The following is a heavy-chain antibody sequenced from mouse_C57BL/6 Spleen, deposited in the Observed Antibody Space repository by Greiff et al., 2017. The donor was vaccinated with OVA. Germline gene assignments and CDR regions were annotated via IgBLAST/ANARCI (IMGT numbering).Heavy chain of an antibody. CDR1: GYTFTSYW. CDR3: ARTGGLYGNFAY. D-gene: IGHD2-1*01. CDR2: IYPSDSET. J-gene: IGHJ3*01. V-gene: IGHV1-61*01. Sequence: VQLQQPGAELVRPGSSVKLSCKASGYTFTSYWMDWVKQRPGQGLEWIGNIYPSDSETHYNQKFKDKATLTVDKSSSTAYMQRSSLTSEDSAVYYCARTGGLYGNFAYWGQGTLVTVSA.